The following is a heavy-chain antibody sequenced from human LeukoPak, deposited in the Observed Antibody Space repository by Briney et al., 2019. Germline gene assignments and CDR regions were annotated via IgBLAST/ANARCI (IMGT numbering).Heavy chain of an antibody. CDR3: AKDRAQGYSSSWYEFDY. D-gene: IGHD6-13*01. CDR2: ISGSGGST. Sequence: GGSLRLSCAASGFTFSSYAMSWVRQAPGKGLEWVSAISGSGGSTYYADYVKGRFTISRDNSKNTLYLQMNSLRAEDTAVYYCAKDRAQGYSSSWYEFDYWGQGTLVTVSS. CDR1: GFTFSSYA. J-gene: IGHJ4*02. V-gene: IGHV3-23*01.